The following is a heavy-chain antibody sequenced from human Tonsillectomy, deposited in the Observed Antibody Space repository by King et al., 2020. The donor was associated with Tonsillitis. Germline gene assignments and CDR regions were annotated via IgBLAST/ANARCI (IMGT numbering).Heavy chain of an antibody. V-gene: IGHV4-59*01. J-gene: IGHJ4*02. CDR3: SRLYYDSSGYDYENLGHFDC. D-gene: IGHD3-22*01. Sequence: QLQESGPGLVKPSETLSLTCTVSGGSINNYYWSWIRQPPGKGLEWIGYIYYNGSTNYNPALKSRVTLSVDTAKNQFSLKLSSVTAADTAVYYCSRLYYDSSGYDYENLGHFDCWGQGTLVTVSA. CDR2: IYYNGST. CDR1: GGSINNYY.